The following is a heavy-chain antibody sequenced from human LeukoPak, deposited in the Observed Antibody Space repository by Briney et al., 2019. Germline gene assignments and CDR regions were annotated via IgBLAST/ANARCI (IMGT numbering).Heavy chain of an antibody. J-gene: IGHJ6*02. D-gene: IGHD2-21*01. CDR3: ARDYLVVRPNRYYYYYGMDV. V-gene: IGHV3-23*01. CDR1: GFTFSKYG. CDR2: ISGSGGTT. Sequence: GGSLRLSCAASGFTFSKYGMSWVRQAPGRGLEWVSGISGSGGTTYYVDSAKGRFTISRDNAKNSLYLQMNSLRAEDTAVYYCARDYLVVRPNRYYYYYGMDVWRQRTTVTVSS.